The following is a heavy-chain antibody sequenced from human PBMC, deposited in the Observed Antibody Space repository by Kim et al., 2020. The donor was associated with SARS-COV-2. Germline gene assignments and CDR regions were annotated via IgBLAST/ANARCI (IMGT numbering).Heavy chain of an antibody. Sequence: GGSLRLSCAASGFTFSTYSMNWVRQTPGKGLEWVSYISSSSSTISYADSVKGRFTISRDNAKNSLYLHMNSLRAEDTALYYCARGRYSSGCFDCWGQGTL. J-gene: IGHJ4*02. V-gene: IGHV3-48*04. CDR3: ARGRYSSGCFDC. CDR1: GFTFSTYS. D-gene: IGHD6-19*01. CDR2: ISSSSSTI.